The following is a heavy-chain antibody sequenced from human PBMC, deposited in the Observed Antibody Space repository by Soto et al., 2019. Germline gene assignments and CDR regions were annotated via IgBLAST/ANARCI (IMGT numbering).Heavy chain of an antibody. CDR1: GFTFNNFP. CDR3: AREKCSSTSCNHGMDV. V-gene: IGHV3-21*01. CDR2: ITSSSSYK. J-gene: IGHJ6*02. Sequence: GGSLRLSCAASGFTFNNFPMHWVRQAPGEGLQWLASITSSSSYKYYADSVKGRFTISRDNAKNSLFLELTGLRAEDTAVYYCAREKCSSTSCNHGMDVWGLGTTVTVSS. D-gene: IGHD2-2*01.